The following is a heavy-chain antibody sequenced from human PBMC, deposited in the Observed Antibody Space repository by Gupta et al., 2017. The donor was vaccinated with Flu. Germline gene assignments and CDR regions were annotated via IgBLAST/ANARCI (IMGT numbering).Heavy chain of an antibody. Sequence: SYAMSWVRQAPGKGLEGVSAISGSGGRTYYADAGKGRFTISRDNAKNTRYLQMKRLRAEEKAVYYCAKDADRDGYNFRTDDGCQGTLVTVSS. CDR2: ISGSGGRT. J-gene: IGHJ4*02. CDR1: SYA. CDR3: AKDADRDGYNFRTDD. V-gene: IGHV3-23*01. D-gene: IGHD5-12*01.